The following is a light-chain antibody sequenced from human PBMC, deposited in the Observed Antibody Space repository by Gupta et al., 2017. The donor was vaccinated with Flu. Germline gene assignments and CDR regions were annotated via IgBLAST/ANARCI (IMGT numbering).Light chain of an antibody. J-gene: IGLJ3*02. Sequence: QSVVAQPPSASGTPGQRVTISCSGSSSNIGSSTVNWYQQLPGSAPKLLIYSNNQRPSGVPDRFSGSKSGTSASLAISGLQSEDEADYYCATWDDSLNGHWVFGGGTKLTVL. CDR1: SSNIGSST. CDR3: ATWDDSLNGHWV. V-gene: IGLV1-44*01. CDR2: SNN.